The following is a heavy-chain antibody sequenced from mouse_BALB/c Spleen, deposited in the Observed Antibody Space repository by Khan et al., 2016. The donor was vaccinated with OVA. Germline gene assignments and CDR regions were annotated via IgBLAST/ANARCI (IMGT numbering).Heavy chain of an antibody. J-gene: IGHJ3*01. V-gene: IGHV1-26*01. CDR1: GYSFTVYY. D-gene: IGHD2-14*01. CDR2: VNPNNGNT. Sequence: VQLKESGPDLVKPGASVKISCKASGYSFTVYYMSWVKQSHGKSPEWIGRVNPNNGNTNYNQKFKDQAILTVDKSSNTAYMELRSLTSEDSAVYYCARGYDFFAYGGQGTLVTVSA. CDR3: ARGYDFFAY.